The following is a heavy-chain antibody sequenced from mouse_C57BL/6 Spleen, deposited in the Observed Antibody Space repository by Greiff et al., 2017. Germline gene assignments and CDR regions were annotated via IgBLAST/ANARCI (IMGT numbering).Heavy chain of an antibody. V-gene: IGHV1-26*01. CDR1: GYTFTDYY. CDR3: AMVTTEYYAMDD. Sequence: EVQLQQSGPELVKPGASVKISCKASGYTFTDYYMNWVKQSHGKSLEWIGDINPNNGGTSYNQKFKGKATLTVDKSSSTAYMELRSLTSEDSAVYYCAMVTTEYYAMDDWGQGTSVTVSS. CDR2: INPNNGGT. D-gene: IGHD2-2*01. J-gene: IGHJ4*01.